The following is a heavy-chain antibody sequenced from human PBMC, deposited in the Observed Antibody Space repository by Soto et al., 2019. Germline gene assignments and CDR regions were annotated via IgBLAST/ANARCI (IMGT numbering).Heavy chain of an antibody. D-gene: IGHD2-2*01. Sequence: PGGSLRLSCAASGFTFSSYSMNWVRQAPGKGLEWVSSISSSSSYIYYADSVKGRFTISRDNAKNSLYLQMNSLRAEDTAVYYCARGDVVVPAGSGYYYYGMGVWGQGTTVTVSS. CDR2: ISSSSSYI. CDR3: ARGDVVVPAGSGYYYYGMGV. CDR1: GFTFSSYS. V-gene: IGHV3-21*01. J-gene: IGHJ6*02.